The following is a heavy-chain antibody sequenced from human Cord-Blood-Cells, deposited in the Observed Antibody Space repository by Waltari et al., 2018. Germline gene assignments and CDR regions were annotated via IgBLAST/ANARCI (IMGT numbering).Heavy chain of an antibody. J-gene: IGHJ4*02. CDR1: GGTFSSYA. CDR3: ARSFAYCGGDCYYFDY. V-gene: IGHV1-69*01. Sequence: QVQLVQSGAEVKKPGSSVKVSCKASGGTFSSYAISWARQAPGQGLEWMGGIIPIFGTANYAQKFQGRVTITADESTSTAYMELSSLRSEDTAVYYCARSFAYCGGDCYYFDYWGQGTLVTVSS. D-gene: IGHD2-21*01. CDR2: IIPIFGTA.